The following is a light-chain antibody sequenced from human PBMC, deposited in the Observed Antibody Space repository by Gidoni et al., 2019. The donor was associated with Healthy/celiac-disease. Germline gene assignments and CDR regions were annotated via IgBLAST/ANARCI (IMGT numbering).Light chain of an antibody. Sequence: EIVLTQSPATLSLSPGERATRSCRASQSVSSYLAGYQQKPGQAPRLLIYDASNRATGIPARFSGSGSGTDFPLTISSLEPEDFAVYYCQQRSNWLTFGGGTKVEIK. J-gene: IGKJ4*01. CDR3: QQRSNWLT. CDR2: DAS. V-gene: IGKV3-11*01. CDR1: QSVSSY.